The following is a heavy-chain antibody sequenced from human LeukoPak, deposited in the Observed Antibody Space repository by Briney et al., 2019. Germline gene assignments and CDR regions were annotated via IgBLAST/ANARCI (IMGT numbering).Heavy chain of an antibody. CDR3: AKGESGSGSYYNGYYFDY. V-gene: IGHV3-53*01. CDR1: GFTVYNNC. J-gene: IGHJ4*02. Sequence: GGSLRLSCVASGFTVYNNCISWVRQAPGKGLEWVSLIYSGGSTYSADSVKGRFAISRDNSKNTLYLQMNSLRAEDTAVYYCAKGESGSGSYYNGYYFDYWGQGTLVTVSS. D-gene: IGHD3-10*01. CDR2: IYSGGST.